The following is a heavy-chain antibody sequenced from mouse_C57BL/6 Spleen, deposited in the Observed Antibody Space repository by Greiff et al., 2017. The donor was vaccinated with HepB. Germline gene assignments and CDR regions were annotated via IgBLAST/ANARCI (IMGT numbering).Heavy chain of an antibody. J-gene: IGHJ3*01. CDR3: AREGWDEAY. CDR1: GYSITSGYY. D-gene: IGHD4-1*01. CDR2: ISYDGSN. Sequence: ESGPGLVKPSQSLSLTCSVTGYSITSGYYWNWIRQFPGNKLEWMGYISYDGSNNYNPSLKNRISITRDTSNNQFFLKLNSVTTEDTATYYCAREGWDEAYWGQGTLVTVSA. V-gene: IGHV3-6*01.